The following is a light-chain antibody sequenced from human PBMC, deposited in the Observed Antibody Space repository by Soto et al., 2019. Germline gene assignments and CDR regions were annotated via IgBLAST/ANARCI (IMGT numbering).Light chain of an antibody. CDR2: AAS. V-gene: IGKV3-20*01. Sequence: EIVLTQSPGIVSLSPGERAALSCRASENVRSSYRSWYQQRPGLAPRILIFAASSRATGIPERFNGSGSGTDFTLTISRLETEDVAVYYCQHYGHLWTFGQGTKVEIK. J-gene: IGKJ1*01. CDR1: ENVRSSY. CDR3: QHYGHLWT.